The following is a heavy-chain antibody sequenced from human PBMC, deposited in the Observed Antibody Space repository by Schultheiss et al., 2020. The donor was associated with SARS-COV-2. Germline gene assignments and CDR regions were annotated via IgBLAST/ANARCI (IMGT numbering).Heavy chain of an antibody. J-gene: IGHJ3*02. CDR2: ISGSGGST. Sequence: GGSLRLSCAASGFTFSSYAMSWVRQAPGKGLEWVSAISGSGGSTYYADSVKGRFTISRDNAKNSLYLQMNSLRAEDTAVYYCARDRGAGYSYGHDAFDIWCQGTMVTVSS. V-gene: IGHV3-23*01. D-gene: IGHD5-18*01. CDR1: GFTFSSYA. CDR3: ARDRGAGYSYGHDAFDI.